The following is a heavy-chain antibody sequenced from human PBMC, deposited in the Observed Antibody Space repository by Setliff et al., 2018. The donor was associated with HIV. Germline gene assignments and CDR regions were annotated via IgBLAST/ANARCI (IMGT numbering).Heavy chain of an antibody. D-gene: IGHD1-20*01. CDR1: GFALSNTY. J-gene: IGHJ5*02. V-gene: IGHV3-53*05. CDR3: ARVLRYNTALDS. Sequence: GSLRLSCAASGFALSNTYMAWVRQAPGKGLEWVSTIYGSGDTFHADSVKGRSTLSRDTSKNTMYLQMNSLRRDDTAVYYCARVLRYNTALDSWGQGTLVTVSS. CDR2: IYGSGDT.